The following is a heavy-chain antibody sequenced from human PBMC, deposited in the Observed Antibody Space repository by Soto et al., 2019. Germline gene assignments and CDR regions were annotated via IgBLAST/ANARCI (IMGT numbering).Heavy chain of an antibody. CDR3: ARELVSGSVVVPAATRMDV. Sequence: SETLSLTCAVYGGSFSGYYWSWVRPPPGKGLEWIGEINHSGSTNYNPSLKSRVTISVDTSKNQFSLKLSSVTAADTAVYYCARELVSGSVVVPAATRMDVWGQGTTVTVSS. J-gene: IGHJ6*02. CDR1: GGSFSGYY. D-gene: IGHD2-2*01. CDR2: INHSGST. V-gene: IGHV4-34*01.